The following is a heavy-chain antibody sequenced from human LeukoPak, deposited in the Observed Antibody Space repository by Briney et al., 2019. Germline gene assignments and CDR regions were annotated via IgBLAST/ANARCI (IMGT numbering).Heavy chain of an antibody. CDR1: GFTFSSYA. CDR3: AKDRATIQLWPAYHDY. V-gene: IGHV3-23*01. Sequence: GGSLRLSCAASGFTFSSYAMSWVRQAPGKGLEWVSAISGSGGSTYYADSVKGRFTISRDNSKNTLYLQMNSLRAEDTAVYYCAKDRATIQLWPAYHDYWGQGTLVTVSS. J-gene: IGHJ4*02. D-gene: IGHD5-18*01. CDR2: ISGSGGST.